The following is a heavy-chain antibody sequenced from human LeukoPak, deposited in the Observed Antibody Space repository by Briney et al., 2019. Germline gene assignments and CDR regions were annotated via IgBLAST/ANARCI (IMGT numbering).Heavy chain of an antibody. D-gene: IGHD3-10*01. V-gene: IGHV3-11*01. J-gene: IGHJ4*02. CDR1: GFTFSDYY. Sequence: GGSLRLSCAASGFTFSDYYMSWIRQPPGKGLEWVSYISSSGSTIYYADSVTGRLTISRDNAKNSLYLQMNSLRAEDTAVYYCARAMVRGVIDYWGQGTLVIVSS. CDR2: ISSSGSTI. CDR3: ARAMVRGVIDY.